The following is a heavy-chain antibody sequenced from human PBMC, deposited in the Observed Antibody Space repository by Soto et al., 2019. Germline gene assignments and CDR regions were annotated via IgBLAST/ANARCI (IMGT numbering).Heavy chain of an antibody. Sequence: SETLSLTCTVSGASISSYYWSWIRQPPGKGLEWIGYIYSSGSTNYNPSLKSRVTISVDTSKNQFSLKLSSVTAADTAVYYCARGDNWNPENWFDPWGQGTLVTVSS. D-gene: IGHD1-20*01. J-gene: IGHJ5*02. CDR3: ARGDNWNPENWFDP. CDR1: GASISSYY. V-gene: IGHV4-59*01. CDR2: IYSSGST.